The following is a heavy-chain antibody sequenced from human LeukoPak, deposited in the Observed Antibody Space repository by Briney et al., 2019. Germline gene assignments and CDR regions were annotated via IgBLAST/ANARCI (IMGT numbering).Heavy chain of an antibody. CDR1: GFIFSGSD. CDR3: ARERGAEYAGQLGY. Sequence: GGSLKLSCAASGFIFSGSDMHWVRQAPGKGLEWVAVISYDGSNKYYADSVKGRFTISRDNSKNTLYLQMNSLRAEDTAVYYCARERGAEYAGQLGYWGQGTLVTVSS. CDR2: ISYDGSNK. D-gene: IGHD1-26*01. V-gene: IGHV3-30-3*01. J-gene: IGHJ4*02.